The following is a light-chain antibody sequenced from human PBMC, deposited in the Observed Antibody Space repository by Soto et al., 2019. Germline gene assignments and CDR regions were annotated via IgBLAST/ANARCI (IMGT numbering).Light chain of an antibody. CDR3: HQYGSTPT. Sequence: EIVLTQSPGTLSLSPGERATLSCRASQSVSSNYLAWYQQKPGQAPRVLIYGASSRATGIPDRFSGSGSGTDFTLTISRLEPEDFAVYYCHQYGSTPTFGGGTKVDIE. V-gene: IGKV3-20*01. CDR1: QSVSSNY. CDR2: GAS. J-gene: IGKJ4*01.